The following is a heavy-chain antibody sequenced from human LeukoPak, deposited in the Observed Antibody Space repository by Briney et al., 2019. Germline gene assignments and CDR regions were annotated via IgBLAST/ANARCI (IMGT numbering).Heavy chain of an antibody. V-gene: IGHV4-34*01. Sequence: SETLSLTCAVYGGSFSGYYWSWIRQPPGKGLEWIGEINHSGSTNYNPSLKSRVTISVDTSKNQFSLKLSSVTAADTAVYYCARENGSGSLDYWGQGTLVTVSS. D-gene: IGHD3-10*01. CDR1: GGSFSGYY. CDR2: INHSGST. J-gene: IGHJ4*02. CDR3: ARENGSGSLDY.